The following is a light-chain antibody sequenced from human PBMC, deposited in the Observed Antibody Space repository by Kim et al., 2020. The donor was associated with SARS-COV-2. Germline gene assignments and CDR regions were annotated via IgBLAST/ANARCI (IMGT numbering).Light chain of an antibody. CDR3: HVWDSDTGHYV. CDR2: YDH. J-gene: IGLJ1*01. CDR1: ISVGVV. V-gene: IGLV3-21*01. Sequence: AAGQTTSVPSGGNISVGVVLHSYQQQPGQAPVLVLYYDHDRPSGIPEPFSGSGSANTATLSITRVEAGAEADYYYHVWDSDTGHYVFGSGTKLTVL.